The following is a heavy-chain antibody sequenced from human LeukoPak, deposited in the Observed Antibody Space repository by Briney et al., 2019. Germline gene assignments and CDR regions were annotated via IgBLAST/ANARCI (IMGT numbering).Heavy chain of an antibody. Sequence: GGSLRLSCAASGFTFSDYYMSWIRQAPGKGLEWVSYISSSGSSVYYADSVKGRFTISRDNAENSLYLQMNSLRVEDTAVYYCARAPTVLVGYCSSSSCQADYWGQGTLVTVSS. J-gene: IGHJ4*02. D-gene: IGHD2-2*01. CDR3: ARAPTVLVGYCSSSSCQADY. CDR1: GFTFSDYY. V-gene: IGHV3-11*04. CDR2: ISSSGSSV.